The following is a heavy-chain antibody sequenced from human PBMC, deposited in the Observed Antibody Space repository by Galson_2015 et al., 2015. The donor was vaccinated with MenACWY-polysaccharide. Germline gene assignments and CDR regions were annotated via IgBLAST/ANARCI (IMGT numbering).Heavy chain of an antibody. CDR3: VRDGEYYDSSGGSLH. J-gene: IGHJ4*02. Sequence: SLRLSCAAPGFAFSSYALHWVHQAPGKGLEWVAVISYDGSKKYYADSVKGRFTISRDNSKNMVSLQMNSLRAEDTAAYYCVRDGEYYDSSGGSLHWGQGTLVTVSS. D-gene: IGHD3-22*01. CDR1: GFAFSSYA. V-gene: IGHV3-30-3*01. CDR2: ISYDGSKK.